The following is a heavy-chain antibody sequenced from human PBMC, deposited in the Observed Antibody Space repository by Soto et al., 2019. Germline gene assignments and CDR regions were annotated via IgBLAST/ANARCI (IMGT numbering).Heavy chain of an antibody. Sequence: EVQLVESGGGLVQPGGSLRLSCAASGFTVSRSYMSWIRQAPGKGLEWVSLIYSGGSTYYADSVKGRFTISRHNSGNTLYLQMNSLRAEDTAVYYCARDAGRGYDYSDFDAFDVWGQGTKVTVSS. V-gene: IGHV3-53*04. J-gene: IGHJ3*01. CDR2: IYSGGST. CDR3: ARDAGRGYDYSDFDAFDV. D-gene: IGHD4-17*01. CDR1: GFTVSRSY.